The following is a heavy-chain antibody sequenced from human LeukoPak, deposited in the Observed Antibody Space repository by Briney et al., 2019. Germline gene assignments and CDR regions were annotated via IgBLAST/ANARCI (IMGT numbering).Heavy chain of an antibody. J-gene: IGHJ4*02. D-gene: IGHD5-18*01. Sequence: SSETLSLTCAVYGGSFSGYYWSWIRQPPGKALEWIGYIYYSGSTYYNPSLKSRVTISIDTSKNQFSLKLSSVTAADTAMYYCASRGYAYGHFDYWGPGTLVTVSS. V-gene: IGHV4-59*06. CDR3: ASRGYAYGHFDY. CDR1: GGSFSGYY. CDR2: IYYSGST.